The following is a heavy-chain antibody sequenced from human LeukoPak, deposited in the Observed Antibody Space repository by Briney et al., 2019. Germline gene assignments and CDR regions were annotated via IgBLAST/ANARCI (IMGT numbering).Heavy chain of an antibody. V-gene: IGHV4-39*07. D-gene: IGHD6-19*01. CDR2: ISHSGST. CDR1: GGSISSGSYY. Sequence: SETLSLTCTVSGGSISSGSYYWGWIRQPPGKGLEWIATISHSGSTYYNPSLKSQVTISVDTSKNQFSLKLSSVTAADTAVYYCARGGLDYFDSWGQGTLVTVSS. J-gene: IGHJ4*02. CDR3: ARGGLDYFDS.